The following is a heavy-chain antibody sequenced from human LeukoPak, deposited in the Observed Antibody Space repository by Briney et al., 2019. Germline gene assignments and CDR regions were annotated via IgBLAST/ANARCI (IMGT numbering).Heavy chain of an antibody. V-gene: IGHV3-30*02. CDR1: GFTFSSYG. CDR2: IRYDGSNK. D-gene: IGHD3-10*01. J-gene: IGHJ6*03. CDR3: AKSARYMDGSGSPRYYMDV. Sequence: PGRSLRLSCAASGFTFSSYGMHWVRQAPGKGLEWVAFIRYDGSNKYYADSVKGRFTISRDNSKNTLYLQMNSLRAEDTAVYYCAKSARYMDGSGSPRYYMDVWGKGTTVTISS.